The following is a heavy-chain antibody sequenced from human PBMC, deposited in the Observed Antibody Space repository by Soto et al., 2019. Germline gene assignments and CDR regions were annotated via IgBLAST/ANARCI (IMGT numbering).Heavy chain of an antibody. J-gene: IGHJ4*02. CDR2: VNPKSGGT. V-gene: IGHV1-2*02. Sequence: ASVKVSCKASGYTFTGYYMHWVRQAPGQGLEWMGWVNPKSGGTDYAQKFQGRVTMTRDTSSSSAHMELSSLRFDDTAVYYCAKANSGDDDEFDYWGQGTQVTVSS. D-gene: IGHD5-12*01. CDR1: GYTFTGYY. CDR3: AKANSGDDDEFDY.